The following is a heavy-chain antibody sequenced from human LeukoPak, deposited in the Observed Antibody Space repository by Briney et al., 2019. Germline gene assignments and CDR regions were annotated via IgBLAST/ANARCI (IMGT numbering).Heavy chain of an antibody. CDR2: IIPILGIA. J-gene: IGHJ3*02. CDR1: GGTFSSYA. D-gene: IGHD2-2*01. Sequence: ASVKVSCKASGGTFSSYAISWVRQAPGQGLEWMGRIIPILGIANYAQKFQGRVTITADKSTSTAYMELSSLRSEDTAVYYCARLGLSVPPNGFDIWGQGTMVTVSS. CDR3: ARLGLSVPPNGFDI. V-gene: IGHV1-69*04.